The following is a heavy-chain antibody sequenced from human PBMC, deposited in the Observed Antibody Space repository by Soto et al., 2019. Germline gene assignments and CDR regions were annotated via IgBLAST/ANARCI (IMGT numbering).Heavy chain of an antibody. J-gene: IGHJ4*02. CDR3: ARTAAAGTLYYFDY. CDR2: INPNSGCT. Sequence: ASVKVSCKASGYTFTGYYMHWARQAPGQGLEWMGWINPNSGCTNYAQKFQGWVTMTRDTSISTAYMELSRLRSDDAAVYYCARTAAAGTLYYFDYWGQGTLVTVSS. D-gene: IGHD6-13*01. V-gene: IGHV1-2*04. CDR1: GYTFTGYY.